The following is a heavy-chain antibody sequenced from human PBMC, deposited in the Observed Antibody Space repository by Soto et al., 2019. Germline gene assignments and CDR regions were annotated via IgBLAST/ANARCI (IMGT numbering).Heavy chain of an antibody. CDR1: GGSISSYY. Sequence: QVQLQESGPGLVKPSETLSLTCTVSGGSISSYYWSWIRQPLGKGLEWIGYIYYSGSTNYNPSLKSRVTISVDTSKNQFSLKLSSVTAADTAVYYCARNYGDYFSFDYWGQGTLVTVSS. D-gene: IGHD4-17*01. V-gene: IGHV4-59*01. CDR2: IYYSGST. J-gene: IGHJ4*02. CDR3: ARNYGDYFSFDY.